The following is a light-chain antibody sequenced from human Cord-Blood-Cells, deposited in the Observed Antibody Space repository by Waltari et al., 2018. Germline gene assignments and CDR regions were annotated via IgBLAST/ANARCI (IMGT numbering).Light chain of an antibody. Sequence: GTPGQRVTISCSGSSSNIGSNYVYWYQQLPGTAPKLLIYRNNQRPSGVPDRFSGSKSGTSASLAISGLRSEDEADYYCAAWDDSLSGPVFGGGTKLTIL. CDR2: RNN. CDR3: AAWDDSLSGPV. J-gene: IGLJ3*02. V-gene: IGLV1-47*01. CDR1: SSNIGSNY.